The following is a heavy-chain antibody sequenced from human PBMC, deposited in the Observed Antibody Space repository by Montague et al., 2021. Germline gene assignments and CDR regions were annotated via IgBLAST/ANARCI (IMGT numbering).Heavy chain of an antibody. CDR2: TYYRSTWYT. CDR1: GDSVSNNNAA. CDR3: AREGVGDLLFSFDS. J-gene: IGHJ4*02. V-gene: IGHV6-1*01. Sequence: CAISGDSVSNNNAAWNLIRESPSRGPEWLGRTYYRSTWYTDYAVSVKGRIAINPDTSKNQFSLQLNSVTPEDTAVYYCAREGVGDLLFSFDSWGQGTLVTVSS. D-gene: IGHD3-10*01.